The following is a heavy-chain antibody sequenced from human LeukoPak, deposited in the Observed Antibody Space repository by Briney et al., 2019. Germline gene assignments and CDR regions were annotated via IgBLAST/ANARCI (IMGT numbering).Heavy chain of an antibody. J-gene: IGHJ4*02. Sequence: GASVKVSCKAFGYTFTGYFIHWVRQAPGQGLEWMGRINPNSGDTNYEQTFQGRVTMTRDTSISTVYMDLSRLTSDDTAVYYCARDLSSPSNWELDYWGQGTPVTVSS. V-gene: IGHV1-2*06. CDR3: ARDLSSPSNWELDY. CDR1: GYTFTGYF. CDR2: INPNSGDT. D-gene: IGHD7-27*01.